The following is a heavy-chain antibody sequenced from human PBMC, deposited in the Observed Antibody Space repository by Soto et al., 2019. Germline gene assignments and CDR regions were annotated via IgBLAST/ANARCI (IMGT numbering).Heavy chain of an antibody. V-gene: IGHV1-18*04. J-gene: IGHJ6*02. CDR3: ARETGCITIFGVVIVDYYYYYGMDV. CDR1: GYTFTSYG. Sequence: QVQLVQSGAEVKKPGASVKVSCKASGYTFTSYGISWVRQAPGQGLEWMGWISAYNGNTNYAQKLQGRVTMTTDTPTSTAYVELRSLRSDDTAVYYCARETGCITIFGVVIVDYYYYYGMDVWGQGTTVAVSS. CDR2: ISAYNGNT. D-gene: IGHD3-3*01.